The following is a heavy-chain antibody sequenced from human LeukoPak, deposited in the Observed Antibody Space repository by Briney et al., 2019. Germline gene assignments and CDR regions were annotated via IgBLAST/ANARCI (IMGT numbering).Heavy chain of an antibody. V-gene: IGHV4-34*01. J-gene: IGHJ5*02. CDR1: GGSFSGHY. D-gene: IGHD2-21*02. Sequence: SETLSLTCAVYGGSFSGHYWSWIRQPPGKGLEWIGEINQSGKSDHNPSLKSRVTISVDTSKNQFSLKMTSLTAADTAIFYCASQWMTDRVMPTWGRGTPVTVFS. CDR2: INQSGKS. CDR3: ASQWMTDRVMPT.